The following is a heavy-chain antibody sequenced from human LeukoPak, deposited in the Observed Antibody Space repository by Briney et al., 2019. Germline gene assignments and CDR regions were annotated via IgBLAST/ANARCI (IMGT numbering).Heavy chain of an antibody. J-gene: IGHJ3*02. CDR1: GGSFSGYY. CDR3: VLKYYYDSSGYSVDAFDI. CDR2: INHSGST. D-gene: IGHD3-22*01. Sequence: SETLSLTCAVYGGSFSGYYWSWIRQPPGKGLEWIGEINHSGSTNYNPSLKSRVTISVDKSKNQFSLKLSSVTAADTAVYYCVLKYYYDSSGYSVDAFDIWGQGAMVTVSS. V-gene: IGHV4-34*01.